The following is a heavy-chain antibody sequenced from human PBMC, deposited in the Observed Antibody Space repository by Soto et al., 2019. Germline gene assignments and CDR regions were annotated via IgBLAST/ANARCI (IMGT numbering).Heavy chain of an antibody. CDR1: GGSISSGGYS. CDR3: ARASIAAAGIHY. D-gene: IGHD6-13*01. V-gene: IGHV4-30-2*01. J-gene: IGHJ4*02. Sequence: SETLSLTCAVSGGSISSGGYSWSWIRQPPGKGLEWIGYIYHSGSTYYNPSLKSRVTISVDRSKNQFSLKLSSVTAADTAVYYCARASIAAAGIHYWGQGTLVTVSS. CDR2: IYHSGST.